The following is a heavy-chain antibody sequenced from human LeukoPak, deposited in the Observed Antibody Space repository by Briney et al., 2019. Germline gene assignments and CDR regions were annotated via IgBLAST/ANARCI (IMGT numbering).Heavy chain of an antibody. D-gene: IGHD3-10*01. CDR2: IYTSRST. CDR3: TKGRGI. J-gene: IGHJ4*02. V-gene: IGHV4-61*09. Sequence: SETMSLTCSVSGGSINCTSYDGYWIRQPGGKGLEWIGHIYTSRSTNYNPSLKSRVTISVDPSNDQFSLKLTSVTAADTSVYYCTKGRGIWGQGTLVTVSS. CDR1: GGSINCTSYD.